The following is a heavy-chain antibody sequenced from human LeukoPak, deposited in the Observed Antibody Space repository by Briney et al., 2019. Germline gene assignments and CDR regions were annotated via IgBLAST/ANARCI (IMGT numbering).Heavy chain of an antibody. D-gene: IGHD2-2*02. CDR3: AKDTTAAIRFNWFDP. J-gene: IGHJ5*02. Sequence: GGSLRLSCAASGFTFDDYAMHWVRQAPRKGLEWVSGISWNSGSIGYADSVKGRFTISRDNAKNSLYLQMNSLRAEDTALYYCAKDTTAAIRFNWFDPWGQGTLVTVSS. CDR2: ISWNSGSI. CDR1: GFTFDDYA. V-gene: IGHV3-9*01.